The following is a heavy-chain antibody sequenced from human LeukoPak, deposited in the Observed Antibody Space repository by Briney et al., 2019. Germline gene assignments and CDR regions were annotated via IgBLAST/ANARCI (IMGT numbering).Heavy chain of an antibody. Sequence: PGGSLRLSCAASGFTFSSYWMSWVRQAPGKGLEWVSGISWNSLNIAYADSVKGRFTISRDNAKNSLFLQMNSLRPEDTALYYYATEHYYWGQGTLVTVSS. CDR3: ATEHYY. J-gene: IGHJ4*02. CDR2: ISWNSLNI. D-gene: IGHD1-14*01. CDR1: GFTFSSYW. V-gene: IGHV3-9*01.